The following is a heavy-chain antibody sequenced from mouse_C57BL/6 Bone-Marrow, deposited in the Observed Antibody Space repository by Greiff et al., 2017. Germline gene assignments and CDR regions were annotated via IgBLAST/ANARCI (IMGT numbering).Heavy chain of an antibody. J-gene: IGHJ2*01. CDR3: ARGRYGGDY. CDR2: INYDGSST. Sequence: EVKLMESEGGLVQPGSSMKLSCTASGFTFSDYYMAWVRQVPEKGLEWVANINYDGSSTYYLDSLKSRFIISRDNAKNILYLQMSSLKSEDTATYYCARGRYGGDYWGQGTTLTVSS. CDR1: GFTFSDYY. V-gene: IGHV5-16*01. D-gene: IGHD2-14*01.